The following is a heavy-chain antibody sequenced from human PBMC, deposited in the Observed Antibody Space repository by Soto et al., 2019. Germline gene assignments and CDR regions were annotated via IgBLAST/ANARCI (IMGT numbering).Heavy chain of an antibody. D-gene: IGHD2-8*02. CDR2: ISGSDDST. V-gene: IGHV3-23*01. CDR3: VKDWTGDTCPCMDV. J-gene: IGHJ6*01. CDR1: GFTFNNYD. Sequence: EVQLLESGGGLVQPGGSLRLSCAASGFTFNNYDMTWVRQAPGKGLEWVSTISGSDDSTYYADSVKGRLTISRDNSKNALYLQMSSLRAEDTALYYCVKDWTGDTCPCMDVWGQGTTVTVSS.